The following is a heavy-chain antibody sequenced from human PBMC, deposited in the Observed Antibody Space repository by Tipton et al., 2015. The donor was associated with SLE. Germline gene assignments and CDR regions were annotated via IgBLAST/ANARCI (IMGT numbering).Heavy chain of an antibody. J-gene: IGHJ5*02. CDR1: GFIFSTSG. D-gene: IGHD5-12*01. CDR3: AKDESEEVAADWFDP. Sequence: GSLRLSCAASGFIFSTSGMNWVRQAPGKGLEWVASISSRSSYIYYADSLKGRFTISRDDAKNSLYLQMNSLRAEDTAVYYCAKDESEEVAADWFDPRGQGILVTVSS. CDR2: ISSRSSYI. V-gene: IGHV3-21*04.